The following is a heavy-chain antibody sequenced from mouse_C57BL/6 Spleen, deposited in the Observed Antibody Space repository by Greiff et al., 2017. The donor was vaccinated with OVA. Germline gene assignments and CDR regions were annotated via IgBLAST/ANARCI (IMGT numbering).Heavy chain of an antibody. CDR2: IRLKSDNYAT. J-gene: IGHJ2*01. V-gene: IGHV6-3*01. Sequence: EVQLQQSGGGLVQPGGSMKLSCVASGFTFSNYWMNWVRQSPEKGLEWVAQIRLKSDNYATHYAESVKGRFTISRDDSKSSVYLQMNNLRAEDTGIYYCTAKFSHYYGLYYFDYWGQGTTLTVSS. D-gene: IGHD1-1*01. CDR1: GFTFSNYW. CDR3: TAKFSHYYGLYYFDY.